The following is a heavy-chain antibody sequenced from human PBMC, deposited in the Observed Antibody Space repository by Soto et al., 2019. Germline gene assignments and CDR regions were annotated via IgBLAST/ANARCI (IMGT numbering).Heavy chain of an antibody. J-gene: IGHJ4*02. CDR3: GSPHLYSSGPFDY. Sequence: PGGSLRLSCAASGFTVSSNYMSWVRQAPGKGLEWVSVIYSGGSTYYADSVKGRFTISRDNSKNTLYLQMNSLRAEDTAVYYCGSPHLYSSGPFDYWGQGTLVTVSS. V-gene: IGHV3-66*01. CDR2: IYSGGST. D-gene: IGHD6-19*01. CDR1: GFTVSSNY.